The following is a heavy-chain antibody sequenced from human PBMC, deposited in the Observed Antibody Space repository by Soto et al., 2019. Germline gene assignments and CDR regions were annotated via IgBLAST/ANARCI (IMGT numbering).Heavy chain of an antibody. Sequence: QVQLQESGPGLVKPSQTLSLTCTVSGGSISSGDYYWSWIRQPPGKGLEWIGYIYYSGSTYYNPCHKRRVTISVDTSKNQFPLKLSSVTAADTAVYYCARARGARYFDYWGQGTRVTVSS. CDR3: ARARGARYFDY. J-gene: IGHJ4*02. CDR1: GGSISSGDYY. V-gene: IGHV4-30-4*01. D-gene: IGHD2-15*01. CDR2: IYYSGST.